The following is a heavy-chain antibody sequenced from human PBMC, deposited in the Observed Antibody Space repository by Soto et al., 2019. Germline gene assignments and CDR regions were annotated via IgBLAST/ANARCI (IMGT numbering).Heavy chain of an antibody. CDR1: GGSVKTYY. J-gene: IGHJ3*02. Sequence: PSETLSLTCTVSGGSVKTYYWSWIRQAPGKGLEWIGYIYESGTTNSNPSLRSRVAISVDTSKNQFSLNLSSVTAADTAVYYCARARGSRNRNACNIWGNGTMVTVSS. V-gene: IGHV4-59*02. D-gene: IGHD3-10*01. CDR2: IYESGTT. CDR3: ARARGSRNRNACNI.